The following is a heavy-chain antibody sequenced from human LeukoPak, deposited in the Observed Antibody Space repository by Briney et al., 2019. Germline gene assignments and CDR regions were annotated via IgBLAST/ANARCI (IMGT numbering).Heavy chain of an antibody. CDR1: GFTFSSYA. J-gene: IGHJ6*02. Sequence: PGGSLRLSCAASGFTFSSYAMSWVRQAPGKGLEWVSAISGSGGSTYYADSVKGRFTISRDNSKNTLYLQMNSLRAEDTAVYYCAKDDSGEITMVRGVIITPYYYYGMDVWGQGTTVTVSS. CDR2: ISGSGGST. D-gene: IGHD3-10*01. V-gene: IGHV3-23*01. CDR3: AKDDSGEITMVRGVIITPYYYYGMDV.